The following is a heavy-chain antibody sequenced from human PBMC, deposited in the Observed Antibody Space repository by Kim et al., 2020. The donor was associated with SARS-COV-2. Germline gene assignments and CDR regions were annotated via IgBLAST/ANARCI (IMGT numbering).Heavy chain of an antibody. V-gene: IGHV3-21*01. Sequence: GGSLRLSCAASGFTFSTYIMNWVRQAPGKGLEWVSSISSSSSYTYYADSVKGRFTISRDNAKNSLYLQMNSRRAEDTAVYYCARGWNYVLDYWGQGTLVTVSS. CDR2: ISSSSSYT. CDR1: GFTFSTYI. CDR3: ARGWNYVLDY. D-gene: IGHD1-7*01. J-gene: IGHJ4*02.